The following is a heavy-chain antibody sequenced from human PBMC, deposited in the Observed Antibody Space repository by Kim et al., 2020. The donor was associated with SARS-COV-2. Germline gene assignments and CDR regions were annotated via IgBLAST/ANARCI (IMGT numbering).Heavy chain of an antibody. Sequence: SETLSLTCTVPGGSISSSSYYWGWIRQPPGKGLEWIGSIYYSGSTYYNPSLKSRVTISVDTSKNQFSLKLSSVTAADTAVYYCARQVVLRYFDWSSDYYGMDVWGQGTTVTVSS. CDR2: IYYSGST. CDR1: GGSISSSSYY. V-gene: IGHV4-39*01. J-gene: IGHJ6*02. CDR3: ARQVVLRYFDWSSDYYGMDV. D-gene: IGHD3-9*01.